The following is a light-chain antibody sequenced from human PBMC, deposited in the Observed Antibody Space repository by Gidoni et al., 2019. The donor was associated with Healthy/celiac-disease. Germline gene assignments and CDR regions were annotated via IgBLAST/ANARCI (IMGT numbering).Light chain of an antibody. CDR3: QQYGSSPYT. Sequence: EIVWTQSPGTLSLSPGERATLSCRASQSVSSSYLAWYQQKPGQAPRLLIYGASSRATGIPDRFSRSGSGTDFTLTISRLEPEDFAVYYCQQYGSSPYTFGQGTKLEIK. CDR2: GAS. CDR1: QSVSSSY. V-gene: IGKV3-20*01. J-gene: IGKJ2*01.